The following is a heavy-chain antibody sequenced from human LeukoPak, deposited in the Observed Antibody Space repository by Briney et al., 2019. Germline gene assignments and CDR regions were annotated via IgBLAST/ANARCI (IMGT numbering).Heavy chain of an antibody. V-gene: IGHV4-59*01. CDR3: ARGRFSSSWRTNWYFDL. CDR2: IYYSGST. J-gene: IGHJ2*01. D-gene: IGHD6-13*01. CDR1: GGSISSYY. Sequence: PSETLSLTCTVSGGSISSYYWSWIRQPPGKGLEWIGYIYYSGSTNYNPSLKSRVTISVDTSKNQFSLKLSSVTAADTAVYYCARGRFSSSWRTNWYFDLWGRGTLVTVSS.